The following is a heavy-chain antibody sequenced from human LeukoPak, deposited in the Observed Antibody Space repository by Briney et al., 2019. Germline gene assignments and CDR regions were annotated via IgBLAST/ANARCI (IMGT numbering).Heavy chain of an antibody. CDR1: SGSFSGFY. J-gene: IGHJ5*02. V-gene: IGHV4-34*01. D-gene: IGHD6-6*01. CDR2: INYSGIT. Sequence: PSETLSLTCGVSSGSFSGFYWSWIRQPPGKGLEWIGEINYSGITNYNPSLKSRVTISVDTSKNQLSLSLSSVTAADTAVYCCARQGSARANWFDPWGQGTLVTVSS. CDR3: ARQGSARANWFDP.